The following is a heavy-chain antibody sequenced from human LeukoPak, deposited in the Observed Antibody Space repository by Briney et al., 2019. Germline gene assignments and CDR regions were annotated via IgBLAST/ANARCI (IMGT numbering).Heavy chain of an antibody. V-gene: IGHV1-18*01. Sequence: ASVKVSCKASGYTFTSYGISWVRQAPGQGLEWMGWISAYNGNTNYAQKLQGRVTMTTDTSTSTAYMELRSLRSDDTAVYYCARDLDDSGIDPVFDYWGQGTLVTVSS. CDR2: ISAYNGNT. J-gene: IGHJ4*02. CDR3: ARDLDDSGIDPVFDY. D-gene: IGHD3-10*01. CDR1: GYTFTSYG.